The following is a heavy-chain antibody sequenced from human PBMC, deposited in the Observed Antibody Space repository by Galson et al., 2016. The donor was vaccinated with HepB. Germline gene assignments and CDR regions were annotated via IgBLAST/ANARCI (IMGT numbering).Heavy chain of an antibody. Sequence: LSLTCTVSGGSISSSSYYWGWIRQPPGKGLEWIGSIYYSGSTYYNPSLKSRVTISVDTSKNQFFLKLSSVTAADTAVYYCARIGYGDYWAGIMDVWGQGTTVTVSS. CDR2: IYYSGST. V-gene: IGHV4-39*01. CDR1: GGSISSSSYY. D-gene: IGHD4-17*01. CDR3: ARIGYGDYWAGIMDV. J-gene: IGHJ6*02.